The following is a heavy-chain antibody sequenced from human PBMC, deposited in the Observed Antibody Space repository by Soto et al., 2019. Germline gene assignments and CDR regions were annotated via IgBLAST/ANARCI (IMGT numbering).Heavy chain of an antibody. CDR2: VNHSGST. Sequence: SETLSLTCAVYAGSLSGYYWSWIRQPPGKGLEWIGEVNHSGSTNQNPSLKSRVTISVDTSKNQFSLKVSSLTAADTALYYCARGITMKIAVQGGQSDKSYLDYWSQGTLVT. D-gene: IGHD3-22*01. CDR3: ARGITMKIAVQGGQSDKSYLDY. CDR1: AGSLSGYY. J-gene: IGHJ4*02. V-gene: IGHV4-34*01.